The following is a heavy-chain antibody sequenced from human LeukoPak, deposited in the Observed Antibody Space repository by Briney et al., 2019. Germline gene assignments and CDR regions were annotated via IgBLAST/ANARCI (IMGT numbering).Heavy chain of an antibody. CDR3: ARDRSSTTAPPDAFDI. Sequence: KPVGSLRLSCAASGFTFSSYSRNWVRQAPGKGLEWISSISSSSSYIYYADSVKGRFTISRDNAKNSLYLQMNSLRAEDTAVYYCARDRSSTTAPPDAFDIWGQGTMVTVSS. D-gene: IGHD2-2*01. CDR1: GFTFSSYS. V-gene: IGHV3-21*01. J-gene: IGHJ3*02. CDR2: ISSSSSYI.